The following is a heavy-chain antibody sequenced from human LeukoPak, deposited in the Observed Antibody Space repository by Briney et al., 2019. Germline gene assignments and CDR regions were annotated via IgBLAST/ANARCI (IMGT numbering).Heavy chain of an antibody. D-gene: IGHD1/OR15-1a*01. J-gene: IGHJ4*02. CDR3: ASYNWNSFYFDY. CDR2: IIPIFGTA. V-gene: IGHV1-69*13. CDR1: GGTFSSYA. Sequence: VASVKVSCKASGGTFSSYAISWVRQAPGQGLEWMGGIIPIFGTANYAQKFQGRVTITADESTSTAYMELSSLRSEDTAVYYCASYNWNSFYFDYWGQGTLVTVSS.